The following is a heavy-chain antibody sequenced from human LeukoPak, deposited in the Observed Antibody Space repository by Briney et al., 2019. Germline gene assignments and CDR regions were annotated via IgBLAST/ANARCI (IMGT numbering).Heavy chain of an antibody. Sequence: SETLSLTCTVSGYSISSGYYWGWIRQPPGKGLEWIGSIYHSGSTYYDPSLKSRVTISVDTSKNQFSPKLSSVTAADTAVYYCARVVGYCSGGSCYGLYYYYMDVWGKGTTVTVSS. CDR1: GYSISSGYY. D-gene: IGHD2-15*01. CDR3: ARVVGYCSGGSCYGLYYYYMDV. CDR2: IYHSGST. V-gene: IGHV4-38-2*02. J-gene: IGHJ6*03.